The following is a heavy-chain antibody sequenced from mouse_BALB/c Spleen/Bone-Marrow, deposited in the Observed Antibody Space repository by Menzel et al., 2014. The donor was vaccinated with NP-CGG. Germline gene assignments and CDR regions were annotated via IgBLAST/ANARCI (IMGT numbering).Heavy chain of an antibody. CDR1: GFSLTSYD. Sequence: QVQLQQSGPGLVAPPQSLSITCTVSGFSLTSYDISWIRPSPGKGLEWLGIIRTGGGTNYNSAFMSRLSISKDNSKSQVFLKMNSLQSDDTAIYYCVRDGRDYYAKDYWGQRTSVTVSS. CDR2: IRTGGGT. J-gene: IGHJ4*01. V-gene: IGHV2-9-2*01. CDR3: VRDGRDYYAKDY.